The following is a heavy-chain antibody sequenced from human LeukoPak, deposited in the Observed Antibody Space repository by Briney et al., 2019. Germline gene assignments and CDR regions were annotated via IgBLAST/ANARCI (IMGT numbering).Heavy chain of an antibody. CDR1: GFTFSNYW. V-gene: IGHV3-74*01. CDR2: ITSDGSST. Sequence: PGGSLRLSCVASGFTFSNYWMHWVRQAPGKGLVWVSRITSDGSSTSYADSVKGRFTISRDNAKNTLYLHMNSLRAEDTAVYYCTRAEAVGAPFDYWGQGTLVTVSS. CDR3: TRAEAVGAPFDY. D-gene: IGHD1-26*01. J-gene: IGHJ4*02.